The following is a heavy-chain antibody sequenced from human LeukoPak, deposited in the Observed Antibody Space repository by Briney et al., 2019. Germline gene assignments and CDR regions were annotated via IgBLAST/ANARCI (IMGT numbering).Heavy chain of an antibody. J-gene: IGHJ4*02. CDR1: GFPSSTYT. V-gene: IGHV3-23*01. CDR3: AKDVYGDYGGLDY. CDR2: IRGSDGST. Sequence: GGSLRLSCAASGFPSSTYTMSWVRQAPGKGLEWVSSIRGSDGSTYCADSVKGRFAISRDNSKNTLYLQMNSLRAEDTAVYYCAKDVYGDYGGLDYWGQGTLVTVSS. D-gene: IGHD4-23*01.